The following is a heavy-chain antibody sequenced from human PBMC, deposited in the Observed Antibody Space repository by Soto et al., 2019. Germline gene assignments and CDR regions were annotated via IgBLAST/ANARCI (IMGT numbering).Heavy chain of an antibody. J-gene: IGHJ3*02. CDR3: ATGGYYDILTGNAFDI. CDR1: GYSFNIYW. D-gene: IGHD3-9*01. Sequence: GESLKISCKASGYSFNIYWIGWVRQLPGKGLEWMGIIYPSDSYTNYSPSFQGHVTISADKSISTAYLQWSSLKASDTAMYYCATGGYYDILTGNAFDIWGQGTVVTVSS. CDR2: IYPSDSYT. V-gene: IGHV5-10-1*01.